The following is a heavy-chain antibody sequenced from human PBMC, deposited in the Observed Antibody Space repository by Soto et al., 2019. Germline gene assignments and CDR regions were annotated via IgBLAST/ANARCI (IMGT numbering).Heavy chain of an antibody. CDR2: ISSNGGST. CDR3: VKDLRRYFDWLLNDY. D-gene: IGHD3-9*01. CDR1: GFTFSSYA. V-gene: IGHV3-64D*06. Sequence: GGSLRLSCSASGFTFSSYAMHWVRQAPGKGLEYVSAISSNGGSTYYADSVKGRFTISRDNSKNTLYLQMSSLRAEDTAVYYCVKDLRRYFDWLLNDYWGQGTLVTVSS. J-gene: IGHJ4*02.